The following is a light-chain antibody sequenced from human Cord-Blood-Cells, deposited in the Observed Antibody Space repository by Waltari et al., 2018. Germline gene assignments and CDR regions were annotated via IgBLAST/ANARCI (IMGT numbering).Light chain of an antibody. CDR3: SSYTSSSSWV. Sequence: QSALTQPASVSRPPEQSFTLPCTGTATYVGGLHYVPWYQQHPGKAPKLMIYDVRNRPSGVSNRFSVSKSGNTASLTISGLQAEDEADYYCSSYTSSSSWVFGGGTKLTVL. J-gene: IGLJ3*02. CDR2: DVR. V-gene: IGLV2-14*01. CDR1: ATYVGGLHY.